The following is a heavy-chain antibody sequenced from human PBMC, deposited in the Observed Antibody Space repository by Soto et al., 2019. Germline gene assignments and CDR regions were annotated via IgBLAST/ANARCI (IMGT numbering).Heavy chain of an antibody. J-gene: IGHJ4*02. Sequence: EVQLVESGGGLVQPGGSLRLSCAASGFTFSSYWMHWVRQAPGKGLVWVSRISSDESSTIYADSVKGRFTISRDNAKNTLYLQMNSLRDEDTAVYYCARALTASTSRVGDYWGQGTLVTVSS. CDR3: ARALTASTSRVGDY. CDR2: ISSDESST. CDR1: GFTFSSYW. V-gene: IGHV3-74*01. D-gene: IGHD2-2*01.